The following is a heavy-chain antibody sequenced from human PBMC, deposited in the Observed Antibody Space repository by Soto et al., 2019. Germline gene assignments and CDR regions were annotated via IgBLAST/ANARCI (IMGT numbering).Heavy chain of an antibody. Sequence: ASVNGSCKAAGYTLTSYGVSWVRQAPGQGLEWMGWISAYNGNTNYAQKLQGRVTMTTDTSTSTAYMELRSLRSDDTAVYYCARAPDSSSWHWFHPWGQGTLVNVSS. J-gene: IGHJ5*02. D-gene: IGHD6-13*01. CDR2: ISAYNGNT. V-gene: IGHV1-18*01. CDR3: ARAPDSSSWHWFHP. CDR1: GYTLTSYG.